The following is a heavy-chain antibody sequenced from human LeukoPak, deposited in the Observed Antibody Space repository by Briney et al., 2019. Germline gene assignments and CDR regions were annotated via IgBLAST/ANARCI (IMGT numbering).Heavy chain of an antibody. Sequence: GASVKVSCKASGYTFTGYYMHWVRQAPGQGLEWMGWINPNSGGTNYAQKFQGRVTMTRDTSISTAYMELSRLRSDDTAVYYCASPSGYDFHSFDYWGQGTLVTVSS. CDR2: INPNSGGT. CDR1: GYTFTGYY. V-gene: IGHV1-2*02. D-gene: IGHD5-12*01. J-gene: IGHJ4*02. CDR3: ASPSGYDFHSFDY.